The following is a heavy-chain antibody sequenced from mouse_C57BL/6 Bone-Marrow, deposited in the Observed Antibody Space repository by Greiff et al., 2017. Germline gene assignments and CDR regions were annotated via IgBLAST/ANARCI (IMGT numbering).Heavy chain of an antibody. Sequence: EVQLQQSGAELVRPGASVKLSCSASGFNIKDYYMHWVKQRPEQGLEWIGRLEPEAGDSVYAPKFQGKATMTADTSSNTAYLPLSSPTSEDTTVYYYTSPRWFGLFAYWGQGTLVTVSA. V-gene: IGHV14-1*01. J-gene: IGHJ3*01. D-gene: IGHD2-3*01. CDR1: GFNIKDYY. CDR3: TSPRWFGLFAY. CDR2: LEPEAGDS.